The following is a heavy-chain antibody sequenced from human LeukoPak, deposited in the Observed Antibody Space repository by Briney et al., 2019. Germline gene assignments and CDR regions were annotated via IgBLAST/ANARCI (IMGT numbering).Heavy chain of an antibody. CDR3: ARANLGGYDFWSGYQAFDI. CDR2: INHSGSA. Sequence: PSETLSLTCAVYGGSFSGYYWSWIRQPPGKGLEWIGEINHSGSANYNPSLKSRVTISVDTSKNQFSLKLSSVTAADTAVYYCARANLGGYDFWSGYQAFDIWGQGTMVTVSS. J-gene: IGHJ3*02. V-gene: IGHV4-34*01. CDR1: GGSFSGYY. D-gene: IGHD3-3*01.